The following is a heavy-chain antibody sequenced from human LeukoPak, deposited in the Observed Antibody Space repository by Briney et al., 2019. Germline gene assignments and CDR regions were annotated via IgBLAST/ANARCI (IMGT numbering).Heavy chain of an antibody. CDR1: GFTFSSYA. CDR2: ISGSGGST. J-gene: IGHJ4*02. CDR3: AKGGSYYEDYFDY. V-gene: IGHV3-23*01. Sequence: GGSLRLSCAASGFTFSSYAMSWVRQAPGKGLEWVSAISGSGGSTYYADSVKGRFTISRDNSKKTLYLQMNSLRAEDTAVYYCAKGGSYYEDYFDYWGQGTLVTVSS. D-gene: IGHD3-22*01.